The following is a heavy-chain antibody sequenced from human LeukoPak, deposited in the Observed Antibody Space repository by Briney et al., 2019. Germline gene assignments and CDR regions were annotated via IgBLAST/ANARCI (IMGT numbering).Heavy chain of an antibody. CDR3: ARGRYCTATVCGGGDAFDI. D-gene: IGHD2-8*02. CDR1: GGSISTYY. J-gene: IGHJ3*02. V-gene: IGHV4-4*07. Sequence: SETLSLTCSVSGGSISTYYWSWHRQPAGKGLEWIGRIYSSATTNLNPSLKSRVTLSIDASKKQVSLRLSSVTAADTAVYYCARGRYCTATVCGGGDAFDIWGQGTVVIVSS. CDR2: IYSSATT.